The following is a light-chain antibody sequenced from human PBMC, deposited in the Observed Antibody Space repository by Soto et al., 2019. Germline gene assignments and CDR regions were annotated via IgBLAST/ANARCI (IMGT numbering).Light chain of an antibody. Sequence: QSALTQPASVSGSPGQSITISCIESSRDTGNYNLVSWYQQHPGRAPQLIIYQGSKSSGVSNRFSGSKSGNTASLTISGLLAEDEADYYCCSYANTTTVIFGGGTKLTVL. V-gene: IGLV2-23*01. CDR2: QGS. CDR1: SRDTGNYNL. CDR3: CSYANTTTVI. J-gene: IGLJ2*01.